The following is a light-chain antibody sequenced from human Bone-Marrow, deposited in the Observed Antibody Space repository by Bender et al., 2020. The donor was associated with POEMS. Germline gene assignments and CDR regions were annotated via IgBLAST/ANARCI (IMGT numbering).Light chain of an antibody. CDR3: SSFTSSYTLM. Sequence: QSVLTQPPSVSGAPGQRVTISCTGSSSDVGGYNLVSWYQHHPGKAPKLMIYDVSYRSPGVSDRFSGSKSGNTASLTISGLQTEDEADYYCSSFTSSYTLMFGGGTKLTVL. CDR1: SSDVGGYNL. V-gene: IGLV2-14*02. J-gene: IGLJ3*02. CDR2: DVS.